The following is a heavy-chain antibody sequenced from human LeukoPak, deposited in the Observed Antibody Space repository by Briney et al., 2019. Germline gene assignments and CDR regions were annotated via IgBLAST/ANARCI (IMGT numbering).Heavy chain of an antibody. CDR2: INSDGSST. CDR1: GFTVSSNY. D-gene: IGHD5-18*01. V-gene: IGHV3-74*01. CDR3: ARVDTAMVTDPTDFFDY. J-gene: IGHJ4*02. Sequence: PGGSLRLSCAASGFTVSSNYMSWVRQAPGKGLVWVSRINSDGSSTSYADSVKGRFTISRDNAKNTLYLQMNSLRAEDTAVYYCARVDTAMVTDPTDFFDYWGQGTLVTVSS.